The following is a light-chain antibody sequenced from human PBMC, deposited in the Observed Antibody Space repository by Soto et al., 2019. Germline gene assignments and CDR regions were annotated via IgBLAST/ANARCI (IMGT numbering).Light chain of an antibody. CDR2: DAS. Sequence: EIVLTQSPATLSLSPGERATLSCRASHSVDSYLAWYQHKPGQAPRLLIYDASNRAPGIPARFSGSGSGTDLTLTISSLEPGDFALYYCQQRRDWPLFTFGPGTKVDVK. V-gene: IGKV3-11*01. CDR3: QQRRDWPLFT. J-gene: IGKJ3*01. CDR1: HSVDSY.